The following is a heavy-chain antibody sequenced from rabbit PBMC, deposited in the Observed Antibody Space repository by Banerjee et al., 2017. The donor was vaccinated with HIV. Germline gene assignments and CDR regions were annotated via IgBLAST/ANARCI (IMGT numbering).Heavy chain of an antibody. V-gene: IGHV1S40*01. CDR1: GFDLSSYYF. J-gene: IGHJ4*01. CDR2: IYTSSGTT. Sequence: QSLEESGGGLVKPEGSLTLTCKASGFDLSSYYFMCWVRQAPGKGLEWIACIYTSSGTTYYASWAKGRFTISKTSSTTVTLQMTSLTAVDGATYFCARYAYSYDDYGDYWFYFNLWGPGTRSPS. CDR3: ARYAYSYDDYGDYWFYFNL. D-gene: IGHD2-1*01.